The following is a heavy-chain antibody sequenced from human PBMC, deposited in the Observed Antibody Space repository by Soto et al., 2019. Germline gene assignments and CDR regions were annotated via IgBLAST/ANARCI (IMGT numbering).Heavy chain of an antibody. CDR2: IWYDGSNK. CDR1: GFTFSSYG. D-gene: IGHD3-3*01. Sequence: LRLSCAASGFTFSSYGMHWVRQAPGKGLEWVAVIWYDGSNKYYADSVKGRFTISRDNSKNTLYLQMNSLRAEDTAVYYCASTIFGGAEGGMDVWGQGTTVTVSS. CDR3: ASTIFGGAEGGMDV. V-gene: IGHV3-33*01. J-gene: IGHJ6*02.